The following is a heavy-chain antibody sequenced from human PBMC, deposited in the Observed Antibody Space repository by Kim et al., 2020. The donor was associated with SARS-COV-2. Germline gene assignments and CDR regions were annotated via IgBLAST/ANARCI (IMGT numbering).Heavy chain of an antibody. J-gene: IGHJ4*02. D-gene: IGHD4-17*01. V-gene: IGHV3-49*02. CDR3: TRGTMTQWSYYDL. Sequence: EYAAYVRDRFTISRDDSKNIAYLQMNSLKTDDTAVYFCTRGTMTQWSYYDLWGQGSLVTVSS.